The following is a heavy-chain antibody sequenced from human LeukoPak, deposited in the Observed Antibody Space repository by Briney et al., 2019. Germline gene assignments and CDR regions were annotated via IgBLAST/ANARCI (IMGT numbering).Heavy chain of an antibody. CDR3: AKEGYGDYSS. V-gene: IGHV3-NL1*01. D-gene: IGHD4-17*01. Sequence: GRSLRLSCAASGFTFSSYGMHWVRQAPGKGLEWVSVIYSGGSTYYADSVKGRFTISRDNSKNTLYLQMNSLRAEDTAVYYCAKEGYGDYSSWGQGTLVTVSS. CDR1: GFTFSSYG. CDR2: IYSGGST. J-gene: IGHJ4*02.